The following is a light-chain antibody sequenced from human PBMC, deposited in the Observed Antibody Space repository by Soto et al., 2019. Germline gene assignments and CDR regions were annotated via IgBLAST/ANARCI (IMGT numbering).Light chain of an antibody. J-gene: IGLJ1*01. V-gene: IGLV2-18*02. CDR3: SSSSSINTYL. CDR2: GVN. CDR1: SSDVGIYNR. Sequence: ALTQPASVSGSPGQSVTISCTGTSSDVGIYNRVSWYQQPPGTAPKLIIYGVNNRPSGVPDRFSGSKSGNTASLTISGLQAEDEADYYCSSSSSINTYLFGTGTKVTVL.